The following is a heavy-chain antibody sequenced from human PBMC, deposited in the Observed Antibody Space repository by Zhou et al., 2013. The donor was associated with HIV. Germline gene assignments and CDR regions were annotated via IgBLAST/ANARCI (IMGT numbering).Heavy chain of an antibody. CDR2: IIPITGTA. CDR3: ARVGAGWLQFNALDY. J-gene: IGHJ4*02. V-gene: IGHV1-69*12. D-gene: IGHD5-12*01. CDR1: GDTLRGYS. Sequence: QVQLVQSGSSVKKPGSSVRVSCTASGDTLRGYSVTWVRQAPGQGLEWIGGIIPITGTANYVQNLQGRVTITADESTSTAYMELSSLRSEDTAVYYCARVGAGWLQFNALDYWGQGTLVTVSS.